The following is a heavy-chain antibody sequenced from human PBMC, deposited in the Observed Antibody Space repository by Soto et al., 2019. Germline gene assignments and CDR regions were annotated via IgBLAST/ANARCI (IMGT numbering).Heavy chain of an antibody. Sequence: PSATLSLTCAVYGASFSCYYLSWIRQPPGKGLEWIGEINHSGSTNYNPSLKSRVTISVDTSKNQFSLKLSSVTAADTAVYYCARGWVVAAKGIDYWGQGTLVTVS. CDR3: ARGWVVAAKGIDY. V-gene: IGHV4-34*01. J-gene: IGHJ4*02. D-gene: IGHD2-15*01. CDR1: GASFSCYY. CDR2: INHSGST.